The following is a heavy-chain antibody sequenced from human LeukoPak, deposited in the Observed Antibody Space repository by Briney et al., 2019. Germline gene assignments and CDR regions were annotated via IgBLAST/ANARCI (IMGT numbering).Heavy chain of an antibody. CDR2: IYTGGSA. Sequence: SETLSLTCTVSGGSISSGSYYWSWIRQPAGKGLEWIGRIYTGGSANYNPSLKSRVTISVDTSKNQFSLKLSSVTAADTAVYYCARDNDQMGLDPFDYWGQGTLVTVSS. CDR3: ARDNDQMGLDPFDY. V-gene: IGHV4-61*02. J-gene: IGHJ4*02. CDR1: GGSISSGSYY. D-gene: IGHD1-1*01.